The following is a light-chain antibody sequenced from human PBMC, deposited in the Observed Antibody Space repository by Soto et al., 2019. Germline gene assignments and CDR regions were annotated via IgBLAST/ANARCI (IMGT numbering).Light chain of an antibody. CDR3: QQYHNWVST. V-gene: IGKV3-15*01. Sequence: EMVMTQSPATLSVSPGESATLFCSTSQSVAGNLAWYQQKPGQAPRLLIYGASTRATGIPARFSGSGSGTQFTLTISSLQSEDFAVYYCQQYHNWVSTFGPGTKVDV. CDR2: GAS. J-gene: IGKJ3*01. CDR1: QSVAGN.